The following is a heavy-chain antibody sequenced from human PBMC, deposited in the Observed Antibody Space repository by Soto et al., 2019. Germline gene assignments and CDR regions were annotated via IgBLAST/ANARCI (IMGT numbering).Heavy chain of an antibody. CDR1: GFTFSSYS. D-gene: IGHD2-2*01. V-gene: IGHV3-48*01. CDR3: ARVSGCSSTSCYGYYMDV. CDR2: ISSSSSTI. Sequence: QSGGSLRLSCAASGFTFSSYSMNWVRQAPGKGLEWVSYISSSSSTIYYADSVKGRFTISRDNAKNSLYLQMNSLRAEDTAVYYCARVSGCSSTSCYGYYMDVWGKGTTVTVSS. J-gene: IGHJ6*03.